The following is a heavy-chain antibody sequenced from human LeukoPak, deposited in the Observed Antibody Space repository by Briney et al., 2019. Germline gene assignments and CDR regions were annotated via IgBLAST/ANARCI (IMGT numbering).Heavy chain of an antibody. D-gene: IGHD3-10*01. J-gene: IGHJ4*02. CDR1: GGTFSSYA. V-gene: IGHV1-69*01. Sequence: ASVKVSFKASGGTFSSYAINWVRQAPGQGLEWMGGIIPIFGTANYAQKFQGRVTITADESTSTAYMELSSLRSEDTAVYYCARALVTMVRGVITFDYWGQGTLVTVSS. CDR3: ARALVTMVRGVITFDY. CDR2: IIPIFGTA.